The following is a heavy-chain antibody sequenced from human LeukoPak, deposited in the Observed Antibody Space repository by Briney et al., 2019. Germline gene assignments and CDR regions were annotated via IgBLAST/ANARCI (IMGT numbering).Heavy chain of an antibody. D-gene: IGHD5-24*01. CDR2: ISYDGSNR. CDR1: GFTFSSYA. CDR3: ASGGLRDGYNHDAFDI. J-gene: IGHJ3*02. V-gene: IGHV3-30*01. Sequence: GGSLRLSCAASGFTFSSYAMHWVRQAPGKGLEWVAVISYDGSNRYYADSVKGRFTISRDNSKNTLYLQMNSLRAEDTAVYYCASGGLRDGYNHDAFDIWGQGTMVTVSS.